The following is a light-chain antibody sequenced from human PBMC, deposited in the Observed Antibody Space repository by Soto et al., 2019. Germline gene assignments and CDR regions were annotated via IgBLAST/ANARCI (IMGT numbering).Light chain of an antibody. V-gene: IGKV3-11*01. CDR1: QSVGTF. CDR3: QQRSNGRT. Sequence: VVTQSPANLSLSPGERDTLSFRASQSVGTFLAWYQHKPGQAPRLLIYDASNRATGIPARFSGSGSGTDFTLIISSLEPEDFAVYFSQQRSNGRTFGQGTKVDIK. J-gene: IGKJ1*01. CDR2: DAS.